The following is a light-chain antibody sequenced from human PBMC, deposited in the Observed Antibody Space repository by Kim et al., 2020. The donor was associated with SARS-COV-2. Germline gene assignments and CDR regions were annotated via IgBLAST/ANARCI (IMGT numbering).Light chain of an antibody. CDR3: HHRQT. CDR2: DAS. J-gene: IGKJ1*01. CDR1: HYVTRG. V-gene: IGKV1-5*01. Sequence: SPLPASLGSRFTITWRAAHYVTRGLAWYQQNPGRAPKLLIYDASTLDRGVPSRFRGSGSGTEFTLTINSLQPDDFASYYCHHRQTFGQGTKVDIK.